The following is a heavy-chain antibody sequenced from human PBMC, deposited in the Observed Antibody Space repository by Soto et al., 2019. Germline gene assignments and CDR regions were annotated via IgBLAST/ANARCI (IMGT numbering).Heavy chain of an antibody. CDR1: GFTFSNAW. CDR2: IKSKTDGGTT. J-gene: IGHJ6*03. CDR3: TTPDGGHYSYYYYMDV. D-gene: IGHD2-15*01. Sequence: GGSLRLSCAASGFTFSNAWMSWVRQAPGKGLEWVGRIKSKTDGGTTDYAAPVKGRFTISRDDSKNTLYLQMNSLKTEDTAVYYCTTPDGGHYSYYYYMDVWGKGTTVTVSS. V-gene: IGHV3-15*01.